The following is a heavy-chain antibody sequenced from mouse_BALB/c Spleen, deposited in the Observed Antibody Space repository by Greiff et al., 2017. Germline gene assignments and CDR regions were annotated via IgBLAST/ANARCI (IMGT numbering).Heavy chain of an antibody. CDR3: APYDYDLAWFAY. CDR2: IDPANGNT. Sequence: EVKLMESGAELVKPGASVKLSCTASGFNIKDTYMHWVKQRPEQGLEWIGRIDPANGNTKYDPKFQGKATITADTSSNTAYLQLSSLTSEDTAVYYCAPYDYDLAWFAYWGQGTLVTVSA. D-gene: IGHD2-4*01. CDR1: GFNIKDTY. V-gene: IGHV14-3*02. J-gene: IGHJ3*01.